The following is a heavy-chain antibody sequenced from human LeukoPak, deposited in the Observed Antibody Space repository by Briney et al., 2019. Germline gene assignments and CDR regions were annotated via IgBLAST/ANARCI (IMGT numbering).Heavy chain of an antibody. CDR3: ARLYCSGGSCYSHYYYYMDV. D-gene: IGHD2-15*01. Sequence: SETLSLTCAVSGYSISSGYYWGWIRQPPGKGLEWIGGIYHSGSTYYNPSLKSRVTISVDTSKNQCSLKLSSVTAADTAVYYCARLYCSGGSCYSHYYYYMDVWGKGTTVTVSS. V-gene: IGHV4-38-2*01. CDR2: IYHSGST. CDR1: GYSISSGYY. J-gene: IGHJ6*03.